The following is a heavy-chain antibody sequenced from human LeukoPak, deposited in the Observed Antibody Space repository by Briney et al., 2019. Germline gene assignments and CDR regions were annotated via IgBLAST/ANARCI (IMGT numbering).Heavy chain of an antibody. CDR2: IYYSGST. D-gene: IGHD3-22*01. J-gene: IGHJ3*02. CDR1: GGSISSYY. CDR3: ARDRPGAWDYYDSRAFDI. Sequence: PSETLSLTCTVSGGSISSYYWSWIRQPPGKGLDWIGYIYYSGSTNYNPSLKSRVTISVDTSKNQFSLKPSSVTAADTAVYYCARDRPGAWDYYDSRAFDIWGQGTMVTVSS. V-gene: IGHV4-59*01.